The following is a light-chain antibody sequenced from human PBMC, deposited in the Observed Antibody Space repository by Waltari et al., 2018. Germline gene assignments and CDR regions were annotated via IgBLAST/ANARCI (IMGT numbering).Light chain of an antibody. CDR1: SSDVGRYNL. Sequence: QSALTQPASVSGSPGQSITISCTGTSSDVGRYNLVSWYQQHPGKAPTPRVYEGSKRPSGVSKRFSGSKSGNAASLTISGLQAEDEADYYCCSYAGSSTYVLGTGTKVTVL. V-gene: IGLV2-23*01. J-gene: IGLJ1*01. CDR2: EGS. CDR3: CSYAGSSTYV.